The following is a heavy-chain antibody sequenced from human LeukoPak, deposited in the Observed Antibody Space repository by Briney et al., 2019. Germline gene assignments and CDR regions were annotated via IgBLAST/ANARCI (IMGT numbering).Heavy chain of an antibody. CDR1: GGSISSGASY. CDR3: AREVAARCFDY. J-gene: IGHJ4*02. D-gene: IGHD4-17*01. CDR2: ISNRGGT. V-gene: IGHV4-31*03. Sequence: SQTLSLTCTVSGGSISSGASYWTWIRQLPGKGLEWIGYISNRGGTYYNPSLKSRVTISVDTSKNQFSLKLTSVTAADTAVFYCAREVAARCFDYWGQGSLVTVSS.